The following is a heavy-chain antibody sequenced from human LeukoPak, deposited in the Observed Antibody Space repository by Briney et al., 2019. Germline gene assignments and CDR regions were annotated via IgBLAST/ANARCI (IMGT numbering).Heavy chain of an antibody. V-gene: IGHV3-11*01. CDR2: ISSSGSTI. J-gene: IGHJ3*02. CDR3: ARAHVAAGLAFDI. Sequence: PGGSLRLSCAASGFTFSDYYMSWIRQAPGEGLEWVSYISSSGSTIYYADSVKGRFTISRDNAKNSLYLQMNSLRAEDTAVYYCARAHVAAGLAFDIWGQGTMVTVSS. CDR1: GFTFSDYY. D-gene: IGHD6-25*01.